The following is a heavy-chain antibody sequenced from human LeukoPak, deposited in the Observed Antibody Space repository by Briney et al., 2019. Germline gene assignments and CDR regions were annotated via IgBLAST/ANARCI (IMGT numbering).Heavy chain of an antibody. V-gene: IGHV3-7*03. CDR2: IKQDGSEK. J-gene: IGHJ4*02. CDR1: GFTFSSYA. CDR3: AGGTGFIIKD. Sequence: GGSLRLSCAASGFTFSSYAMSWVRQAPGKGLEWVANIKQDGSEKNYVDSVKGRFTISRDNAKNSVYLQMNNLRVEDTAVYYCAGGTGFIIKDWGQGTLVTVSS. D-gene: IGHD3-9*01.